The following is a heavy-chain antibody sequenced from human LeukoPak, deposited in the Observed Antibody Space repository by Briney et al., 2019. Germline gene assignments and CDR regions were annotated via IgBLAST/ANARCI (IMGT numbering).Heavy chain of an antibody. CDR3: ARDAEQWLVQECWFDP. V-gene: IGHV3-20*04. CDR2: INWNGVST. D-gene: IGHD6-19*01. Sequence: GGSLRLSCAASGFTFDDYGMSWVRQAPGKGLEWVSGINWNGVSTGYADSVKGRFTISRDNAKNSLYLPMNSLRAEDTAVYYCARDAEQWLVQECWFDPWGQGTLVTVSS. CDR1: GFTFDDYG. J-gene: IGHJ5*02.